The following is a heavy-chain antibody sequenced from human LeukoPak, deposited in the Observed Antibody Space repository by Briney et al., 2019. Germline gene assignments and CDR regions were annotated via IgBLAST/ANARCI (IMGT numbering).Heavy chain of an antibody. D-gene: IGHD2-15*01. CDR1: SDSFISYC. J-gene: IGHJ5*02. V-gene: IGHV5-51*01. Sequence: GESLLILCCASSDSFISYCIGWWSQMPGKGLEWMGFIYRGDSDTRYSPSFQGQVTISADKSISTAYLQWSSLMASDTAMYYCARRFEYCSGGSCYRNWFDPWGQGTLVTVSS. CDR2: IYRGDSDT. CDR3: ARRFEYCSGGSCYRNWFDP.